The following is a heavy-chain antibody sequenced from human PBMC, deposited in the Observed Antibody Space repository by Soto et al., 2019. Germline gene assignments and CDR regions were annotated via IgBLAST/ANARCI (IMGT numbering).Heavy chain of an antibody. CDR3: ARGTTTVTTFDY. D-gene: IGHD4-17*01. CDR1: GFSIRSGGYS. V-gene: IGHV4-30-2*01. Sequence: TQSLTCAFSGFSIRSGGYSWSWIRQPPGKGLECIGYIYHSGSTYYNPSLKSRVTISADRSKNQLSLKLSSVTAADTAVYYCARGTTTVTTFDYWGQGTLVTVSS. J-gene: IGHJ4*02. CDR2: IYHSGST.